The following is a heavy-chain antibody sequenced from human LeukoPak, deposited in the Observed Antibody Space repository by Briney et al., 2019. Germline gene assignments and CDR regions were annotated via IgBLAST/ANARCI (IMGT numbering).Heavy chain of an antibody. CDR2: ICFSRTT. D-gene: IGHD3-10*01. Sequence: SETLSLTCTVSGGSISSSDSYWAWVRQPQGKGLEWIGSICFSRTTYYNPSLKSRVTMSIDTSKNHFSLKVASVTAADTAVYYCGRHFPETGRDEQPLEYWGQGSLFTVSS. CDR1: GGSISSSDSY. CDR3: GRHFPETGRDEQPLEY. J-gene: IGHJ4*02. V-gene: IGHV4-39*01.